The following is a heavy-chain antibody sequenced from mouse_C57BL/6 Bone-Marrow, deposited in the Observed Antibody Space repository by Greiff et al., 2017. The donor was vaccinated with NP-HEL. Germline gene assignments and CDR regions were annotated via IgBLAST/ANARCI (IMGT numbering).Heavy chain of an antibody. CDR2: INPYNGGT. V-gene: IGHV1-19*01. CDR1: GYTFTDYY. CDR3: ASWGYGYDEMDY. J-gene: IGHJ4*01. Sequence: EVQLQQSGPVLVKPGASVKMSCKASGYTFTDYYMNWVKQSHGKSLEWIGVINPYNGGTSYNQKFKGKATLTVDKSSSTAYMELNSLTSEDSAVYYCASWGYGYDEMDYWGQGTSVTVSS. D-gene: IGHD2-2*01.